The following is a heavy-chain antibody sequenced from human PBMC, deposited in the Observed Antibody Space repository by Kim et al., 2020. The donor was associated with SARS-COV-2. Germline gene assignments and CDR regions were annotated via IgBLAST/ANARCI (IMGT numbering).Heavy chain of an antibody. D-gene: IGHD3-16*01. CDR2: ISYDGSNK. V-gene: IGHV3-30*18. J-gene: IGHJ6*02. CDR3: AKRDFGGHGGGFYYYYGMDD. Sequence: GGSLRLSCAASGFTFSSYGMHWVRQAPGKGLEWVAVISYDGSNKYYADSVKGRFTISRDNSKNTLYLQMNSLRAEDTAVYYCAKRDFGGHGGGFYYYYGMDDWGQGTTLTVSS. CDR1: GFTFSSYG.